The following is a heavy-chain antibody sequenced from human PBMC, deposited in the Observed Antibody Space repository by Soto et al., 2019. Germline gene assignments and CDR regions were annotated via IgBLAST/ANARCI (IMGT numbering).Heavy chain of an antibody. CDR3: ASYCSGGSCRRGNWFDP. V-gene: IGHV1-69*12. J-gene: IGHJ5*02. CDR2: IIPIFGTA. Sequence: QVQLVQSGAEVKKPGSSVKVSCKASGGTFSSYAISWVRQAPGQGLEWMGGIIPIFGTANYAQKFQGRVTITADESTSTAYRELSSLRSEDTAVYYCASYCSGGSCRRGNWFDPGGQGTLVTVSS. D-gene: IGHD2-15*01. CDR1: GGTFSSYA.